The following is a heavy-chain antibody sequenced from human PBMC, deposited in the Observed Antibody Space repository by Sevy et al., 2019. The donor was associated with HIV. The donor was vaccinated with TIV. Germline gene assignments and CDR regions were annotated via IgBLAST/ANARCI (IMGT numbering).Heavy chain of an antibody. CDR1: GFIFNNKG. D-gene: IGHD6-13*01. Sequence: GGSLRLSCTVSGFIFNNKGMHWVRQAPGRGLEWVAAIFSDGTTKYYGDSVKGRFTISRDNAKNSLYLQMNSLRAEDTAVYYCASWGLLGAAGLDSWGQGTLVTVSS. V-gene: IGHV3-33*03. CDR2: IFSDGTTK. J-gene: IGHJ4*02. CDR3: ASWGLLGAAGLDS.